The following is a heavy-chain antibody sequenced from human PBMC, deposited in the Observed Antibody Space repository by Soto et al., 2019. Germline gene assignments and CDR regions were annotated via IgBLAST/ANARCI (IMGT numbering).Heavy chain of an antibody. CDR1: GFTFDDYA. Sequence: PGGSLRLSCATSGFTFDDYAMHWVRQAPGKGLEWVSGISWNSGSIGYADSVKGRFTISRDNAKKSLYLQMNSLRPEDTALYYCAKDKRSSTTIVFDYWGQGTLVTVSS. CDR3: AKDKRSSTTIVFDY. J-gene: IGHJ4*02. CDR2: ISWNSGSI. D-gene: IGHD5-12*01. V-gene: IGHV3-9*01.